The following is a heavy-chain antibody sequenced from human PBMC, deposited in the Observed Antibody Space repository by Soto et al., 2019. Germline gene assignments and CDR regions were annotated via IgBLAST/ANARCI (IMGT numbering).Heavy chain of an antibody. CDR1: GYTFSNYG. CDR3: ASSFTSSQWRYGMDV. D-gene: IGHD2-2*01. J-gene: IGHJ6*02. Sequence: QVQLVQSGAEVKKPGASVKVSCKASGYTFSNYGFSWVRQAPGQRLEWMGWISAYNGNTNYAQKVQGRVTMTTATSTGTAYMELRSLRSDDTAVYYCASSFTSSQWRYGMDVWGQGTTVTVSS. V-gene: IGHV1-18*01. CDR2: ISAYNGNT.